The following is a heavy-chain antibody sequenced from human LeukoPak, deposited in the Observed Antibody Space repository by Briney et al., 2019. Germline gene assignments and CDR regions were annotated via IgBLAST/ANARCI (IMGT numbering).Heavy chain of an antibody. CDR1: GRYFSGYY. J-gene: IGHJ5*02. CDR3: ARRYYYGSGGFDP. D-gene: IGHD3-10*01. V-gene: IGHV4-34*01. Sequence: SETLSLTCAVYGRYFSGYYWSWIRQPPGKGLEWIGEINHSGSTNYNPSLKSRVTISVDTSKNQFSLKLSSVTAADTAVYYCARRYYYGSGGFDPWGQGTLVTVSS. CDR2: INHSGST.